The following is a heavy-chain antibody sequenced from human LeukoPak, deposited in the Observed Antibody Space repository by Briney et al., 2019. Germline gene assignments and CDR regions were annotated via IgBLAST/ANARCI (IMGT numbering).Heavy chain of an antibody. V-gene: IGHV3-30*01. CDR3: ARSLVDIVATDPGVFDY. J-gene: IGHJ4*02. CDR2: ISYDGSNK. Sequence: PGRSLRLSCAASGFTFSSYAMHWVRQAPGKGLEWVAVISYDGSNKYYADSVKGRFTISRDNSKDTLYLQMNSLRAEDTAVYYCARSLVDIVATDPGVFDYWGQGTLVTVSS. CDR1: GFTFSSYA. D-gene: IGHD5-12*01.